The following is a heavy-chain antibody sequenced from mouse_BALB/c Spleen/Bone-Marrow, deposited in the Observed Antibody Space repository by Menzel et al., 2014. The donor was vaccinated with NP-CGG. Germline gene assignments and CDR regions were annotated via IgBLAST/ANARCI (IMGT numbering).Heavy chain of an antibody. CDR2: IWSGGST. V-gene: IGHV2-2*02. J-gene: IGHJ3*01. CDR3: ARNQGNYVSWFAY. D-gene: IGHD2-1*01. Sequence: QVQLQQSGPGLVQPSQSLSITCTVSGFSLXSYGVHWVRQSPGKGLEWLGVIWSGGSTDYNAAFISRLSISKDNSKSXVFFKMNSLQANDTAIYYCARNQGNYVSWFAYWGQGTLVTVSA. CDR1: GFSLXSYG.